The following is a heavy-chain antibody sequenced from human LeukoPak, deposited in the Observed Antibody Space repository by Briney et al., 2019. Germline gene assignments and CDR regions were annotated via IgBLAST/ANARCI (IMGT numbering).Heavy chain of an antibody. Sequence: GGSLRLSCAASGFTFSSYSMNWVRQAPGKGLEWVSSISSSSSYIYYADSVKGRFTISRDNAKNSLYLQMNSPRAEDTAVYYCARVGFTITDAFDIWGQGTMVTVSS. CDR2: ISSSSSYI. CDR1: GFTFSSYS. V-gene: IGHV3-21*01. J-gene: IGHJ3*02. D-gene: IGHD3-9*01. CDR3: ARVGFTITDAFDI.